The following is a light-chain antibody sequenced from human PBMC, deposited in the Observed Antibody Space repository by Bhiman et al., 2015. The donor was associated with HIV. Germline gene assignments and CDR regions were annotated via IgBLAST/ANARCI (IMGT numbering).Light chain of an antibody. V-gene: IGLV2-23*02. CDR3: CSYAGSGTFWV. CDR1: SRDIGVYNY. J-gene: IGLJ3*02. CDR2: DVS. Sequence: QSALTQPASVSGSPGQSITISCTGTSRDIGVYNYVSWYQQRPGKAPKLMISDVSKRPSGVSNRFSGSKSGNTASLTISGLQTEDEADYYCCSYAGSGTFWVFGGGTKLTVL.